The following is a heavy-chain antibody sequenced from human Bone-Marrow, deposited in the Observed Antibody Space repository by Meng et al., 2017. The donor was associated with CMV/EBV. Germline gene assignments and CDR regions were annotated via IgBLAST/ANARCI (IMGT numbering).Heavy chain of an antibody. Sequence: SCAISGDSVSSNSAAWNWIRQSPSRGLEWLGRTYYRSKWYNDYAVSVKSRITINPDTSKNQFSLQLNSVTPEDTAVYYCARAGIVVVPAAIPHRAFDIWGQGTMVTVSS. V-gene: IGHV6-1*01. CDR3: ARAGIVVVPAAIPHRAFDI. J-gene: IGHJ3*02. D-gene: IGHD2-2*01. CDR2: TYYRSKWYN. CDR1: GDSVSSNSAA.